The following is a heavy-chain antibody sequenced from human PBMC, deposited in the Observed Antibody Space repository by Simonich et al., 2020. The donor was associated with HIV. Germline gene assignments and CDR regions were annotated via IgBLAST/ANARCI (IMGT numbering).Heavy chain of an antibody. CDR3: ARHGEYSYGPYFDY. CDR2: ISHFGDT. D-gene: IGHD5-18*01. Sequence: QVQLQQWGAGLLKPSETLSLTCAVYGGSFSGYYWSWIRQPPGKGLEWIGDISHFGDTNYTPSLKSRVSISVDTSKNQFSLKLSSVTAADTAVYYCARHGEYSYGPYFDYWGQGTLVTVSS. J-gene: IGHJ4*02. V-gene: IGHV4-34*01. CDR1: GGSFSGYY.